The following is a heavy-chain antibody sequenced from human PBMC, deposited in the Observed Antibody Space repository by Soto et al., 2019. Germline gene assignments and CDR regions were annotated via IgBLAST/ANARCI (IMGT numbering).Heavy chain of an antibody. Sequence: PGGSLRLSCAASGFTFSSYWLHWVRQAPGKGLVWVSRINNDGSTTTYADSVKGRFTISRDAAKNTLYLEMNSLRAEDTAVYYCVRAYSGTYRIDYWGQGTPVTVSS. J-gene: IGHJ4*02. D-gene: IGHD1-26*01. CDR2: INNDGSTT. V-gene: IGHV3-74*01. CDR3: VRAYSGTYRIDY. CDR1: GFTFSSYW.